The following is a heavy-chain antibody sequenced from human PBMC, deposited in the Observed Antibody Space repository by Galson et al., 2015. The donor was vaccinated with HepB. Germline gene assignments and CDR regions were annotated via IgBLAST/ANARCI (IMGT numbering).Heavy chain of an antibody. CDR3: ARTYDSSGSTGAGI. V-gene: IGHV1-18*01. D-gene: IGHD3-22*01. J-gene: IGHJ3*02. CDR1: GYTFTSYG. Sequence: SVKVSCKASGYTFTSYGIGWVRQAPGQGLEWMGWISAYNGHTNYAQKLQGRVTMTTDTSASTAYMELRSLRSDDTAVYYCARTYDSSGSTGAGIWGQGTMVTVSS. CDR2: ISAYNGHT.